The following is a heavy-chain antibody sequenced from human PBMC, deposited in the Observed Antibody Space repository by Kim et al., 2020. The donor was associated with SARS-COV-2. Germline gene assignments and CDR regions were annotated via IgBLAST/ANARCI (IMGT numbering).Heavy chain of an antibody. Sequence: GGSLRLSCAASGFTFNSYAMHWVRQAPGKGLEWVAVISYDGSNKYYADSVKGRFTISRDNSKNTLYLQMNSLRAEDTAVYYCARDRAGKYSSGWTYYYYGMDVWGQGTTVTVSS. CDR1: GFTFNSYA. J-gene: IGHJ6*02. V-gene: IGHV3-30*04. D-gene: IGHD6-19*01. CDR2: ISYDGSNK. CDR3: ARDRAGKYSSGWTYYYYGMDV.